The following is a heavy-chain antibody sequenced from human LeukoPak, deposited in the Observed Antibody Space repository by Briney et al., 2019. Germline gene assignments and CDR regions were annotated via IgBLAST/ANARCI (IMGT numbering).Heavy chain of an antibody. Sequence: GGSLRLSCAASGFTVSSNYMSWVRQAPGKGLEWVSTISGSGESTYYADSVKGRFTMSRDNSKNTLYLQLNSLRAEDTAVYYCAKAGRYCSGTTCYLSHWGQGTLVTVSS. J-gene: IGHJ4*02. CDR1: GFTVSSNY. V-gene: IGHV3-23*01. D-gene: IGHD2-2*01. CDR2: ISGSGEST. CDR3: AKAGRYCSGTTCYLSH.